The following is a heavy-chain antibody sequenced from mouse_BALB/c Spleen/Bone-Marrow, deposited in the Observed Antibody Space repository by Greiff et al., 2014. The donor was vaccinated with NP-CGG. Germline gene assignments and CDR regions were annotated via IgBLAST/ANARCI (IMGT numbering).Heavy chain of an antibody. J-gene: IGHJ4*01. CDR3: ARWDYYGYAMDY. CDR2: INPYNGGT. CDR1: GYSLTGYT. V-gene: IGHV1-18*01. Sequence: VQLKQSGPELVKPGASMKISCKASGYSLTGYTMNWVKQSHGKNLEWIGLINPYNGGTSYNQKFMGKATLTVDKSSSTAYMELLSLTSEVSAVYYCARWDYYGYAMDYWGQGTSVTVSS. D-gene: IGHD1-1*01.